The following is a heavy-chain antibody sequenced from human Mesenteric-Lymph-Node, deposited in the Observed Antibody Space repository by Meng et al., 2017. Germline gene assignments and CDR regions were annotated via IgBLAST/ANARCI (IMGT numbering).Heavy chain of an antibody. Sequence: ASVKVSCKVSGYTLSELSIHWVRQTPSKGLEWMGTFDPKDGETLYTRRFQGRVTMTEDTSADTAYLQLTNLRSEDTAVYYCASVKEVWAPSGSYPRAYDYWGQGTLVTVSS. J-gene: IGHJ4*02. D-gene: IGHD3-10*01. CDR1: GYTLSELS. CDR2: FDPKDGET. CDR3: ASVKEVWAPSGSYPRAYDY. V-gene: IGHV1-24*01.